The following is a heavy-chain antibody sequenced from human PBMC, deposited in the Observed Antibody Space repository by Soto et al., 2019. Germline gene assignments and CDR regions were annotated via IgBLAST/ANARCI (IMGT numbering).Heavy chain of an antibody. Sequence: SETLSLTCTVSGGSITSYYWSWIRQPPGKGLEWIGYIDNSGSSVSNPSLTSRVTISADASKDQFSLKLISVTAADTAVYFCARDSGTVAGTGTFDYWGQGALVTASS. V-gene: IGHV4-59*01. D-gene: IGHD6-19*01. CDR2: IDNSGSS. J-gene: IGHJ4*02. CDR3: ARDSGTVAGTGTFDY. CDR1: GGSITSYY.